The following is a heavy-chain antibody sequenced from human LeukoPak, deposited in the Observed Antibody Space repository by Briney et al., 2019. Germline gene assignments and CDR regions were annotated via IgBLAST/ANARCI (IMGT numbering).Heavy chain of an antibody. CDR3: ARDLTVVPAAIPGWFDP. V-gene: IGHV1-18*01. CDR1: GYTFTSYG. CDR2: ISAYNGNT. Sequence: GASVKVSCKASGYTFTSYGISWVRQAPGQGLEWMGWISAYNGNTNYAQKLQGRVTMTTDTSTSTAYMELRSLRSDDTAVYYCARDLTVVPAAIPGWFDPWGQGTLVTVSS. J-gene: IGHJ5*02. D-gene: IGHD2-2*01.